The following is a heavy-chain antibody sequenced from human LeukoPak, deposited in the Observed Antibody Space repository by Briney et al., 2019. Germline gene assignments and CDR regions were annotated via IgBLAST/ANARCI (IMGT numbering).Heavy chain of an antibody. Sequence: SQTLSLTCSVSGGSISGAYYWSWIRQHPGKGLEYFGYIYYSGTTYYNPSLQSRVTISVDTSKNQFSLKLNSVTAADTAVYYCAREIVAGSTLWVDPWGQGTLVTVSS. J-gene: IGHJ5*02. CDR1: GGSISGAYY. V-gene: IGHV4-31*03. CDR2: IYYSGTT. CDR3: AREIVAGSTLWVDP. D-gene: IGHD2/OR15-2a*01.